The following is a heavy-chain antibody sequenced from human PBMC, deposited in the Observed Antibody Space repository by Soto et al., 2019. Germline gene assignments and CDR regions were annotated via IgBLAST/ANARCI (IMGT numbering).Heavy chain of an antibody. CDR1: GGSISSSSYY. D-gene: IGHD1-1*01. Sequence: SETLSLTCTVSGGSISSSSYYWGWIRQPPGKGLEWIGSIYYSGSTYYNPSLKSRVTISVDTSKNQFSLKLSSVTAADTAVYYCARVDRQLERRFDPWGQGTLVTVSS. J-gene: IGHJ5*02. CDR2: IYYSGST. CDR3: ARVDRQLERRFDP. V-gene: IGHV4-39*07.